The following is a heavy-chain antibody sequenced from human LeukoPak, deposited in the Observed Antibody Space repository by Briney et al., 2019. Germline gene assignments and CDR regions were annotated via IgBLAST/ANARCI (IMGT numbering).Heavy chain of an antibody. CDR1: GFTFSSYA. CDR3: AKEFLSGYRLTYFDY. J-gene: IGHJ4*02. Sequence: GASLRLSCAASGFTFSSYAMSWVRQAPGKGLEGVSAFSGSGGITHYADSVKGRFTMSRENSKNTMYLRMNSLRVEDTAVYYCAKEFLSGYRLTYFDYWGQGTLVTVSS. CDR2: FSGSGGIT. D-gene: IGHD3-3*01. V-gene: IGHV3-23*01.